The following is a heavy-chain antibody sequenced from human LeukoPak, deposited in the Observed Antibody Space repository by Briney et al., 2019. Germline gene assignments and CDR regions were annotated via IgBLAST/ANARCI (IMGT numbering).Heavy chain of an antibody. D-gene: IGHD2-15*01. CDR3: AREVVVAARDAFDI. J-gene: IGHJ3*02. CDR1: GFTFSSYA. Sequence: GGSLRLSCAASGFTFSSYAMHWVRQAPGKGLEWVAVISYDGSNKYYADSVKGRFTISRDNSKNTLYLQMNSLRAEDTAVYYCAREVVVAARDAFDIWGQGTMVTVSS. V-gene: IGHV3-30-3*01. CDR2: ISYDGSNK.